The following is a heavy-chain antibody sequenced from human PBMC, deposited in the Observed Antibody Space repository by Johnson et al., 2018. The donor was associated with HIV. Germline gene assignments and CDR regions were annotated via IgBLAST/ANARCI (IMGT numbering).Heavy chain of an antibody. CDR3: TAEAGIELWLIDAFNI. V-gene: IGHV3-53*01. CDR1: GFTVSSNY. CDR2: IYSGGST. Sequence: VQLVESGGGLVQPGGSLRLSCAASGFTVSSNYMSWVRQAPGKGLEWVSVIYSGGSTYYADSVKGRFTISRDNSKNTLYLQMNSLKTEDTAVYYCTAEAGIELWLIDAFNIWGQGTMVTVSS. D-gene: IGHD5-18*01. J-gene: IGHJ3*02.